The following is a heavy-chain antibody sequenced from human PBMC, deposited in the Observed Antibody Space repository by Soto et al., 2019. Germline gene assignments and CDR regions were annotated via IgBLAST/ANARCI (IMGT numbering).Heavy chain of an antibody. V-gene: IGHV4-34*01. CDR2: INHSGST. CDR1: GGSFRGYY. J-gene: IGHJ4*02. CDR3: ARASKTYYDFWSGYPQYYFDY. D-gene: IGHD3-3*01. Sequence: QVQLQQWGAGLLKPSETLSLTCAVYGGSFRGYYWSWFRQPPGKGLEWLGEINHSGSTNYNPSIKSRVTISVDTSKNQFSLKMSSVTAADTAVYYCARASKTYYDFWSGYPQYYFDYWGQGTLVTVSS.